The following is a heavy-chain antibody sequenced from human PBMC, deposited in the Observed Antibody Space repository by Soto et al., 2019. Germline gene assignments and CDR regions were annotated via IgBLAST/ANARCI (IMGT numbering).Heavy chain of an antibody. CDR2: IYHSGST. CDR3: ARDNQLVRAFDI. J-gene: IGHJ3*02. Sequence: QLQLQESGSGLVKPSQTLSLTCAVSGGSISSGGYSWSWIRQPQGKGLEWLGYIYHSGSTYYNPSLKSRVTISVDGSKTQFSMKLSSVTAADTAVYYCARDNQLVRAFDIWGQGTMVTVSS. V-gene: IGHV4-30-2*01. D-gene: IGHD6-13*01. CDR1: GGSISSGGYS.